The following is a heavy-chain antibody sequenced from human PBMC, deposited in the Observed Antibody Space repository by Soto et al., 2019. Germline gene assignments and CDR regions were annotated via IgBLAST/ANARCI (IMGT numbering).Heavy chain of an antibody. CDR1: GGSISSYY. CDR2: IYYSGST. D-gene: IGHD4-17*01. CDR3: ARNYGYAFDI. Sequence: SETLSLTRTVSGGSISSYYWSWIRQPPGKGLEWIGYIYYSGSTNYNPSLKSRVTISVDTSKNQFSLKLSSVTAADTAVYYCARNYGYAFDIWGQGTMVTVSS. V-gene: IGHV4-59*08. J-gene: IGHJ3*02.